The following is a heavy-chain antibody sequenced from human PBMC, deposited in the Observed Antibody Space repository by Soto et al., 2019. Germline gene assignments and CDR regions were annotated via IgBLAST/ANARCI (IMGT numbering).Heavy chain of an antibody. D-gene: IGHD6-6*01. CDR3: APSRRSSGDAFGF. Sequence: SGPTLVNPTQTLTLTCTFSGFPLTTTGVGVGWIRQPPGKALELLALIYWNDDERYSPYLSSRLTITKDTSKSQVVLTMTNMEAVDTATYYCAPSRRSSGDAFGFWGQGTLVTVSS. CDR1: GFPLTTTGVG. V-gene: IGHV2-5*01. J-gene: IGHJ3*01. CDR2: IYWNDDE.